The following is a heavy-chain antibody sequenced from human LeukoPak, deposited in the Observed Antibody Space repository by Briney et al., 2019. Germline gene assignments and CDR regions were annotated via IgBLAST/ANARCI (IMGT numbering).Heavy chain of an antibody. CDR1: GGSISSYY. CDR2: VSYSGST. D-gene: IGHD3-16*02. J-gene: IGHJ4*02. V-gene: IGHV4-59*12. Sequence: SETLSLTCTVSGGSISSYYWSWVRQPPGKGLEWIGYVSYSGSTDYNPSLKSRVTISVDTSKNQFSLKLSSVTAADTAVYYCARGRGGITFGGVIVTFDYWGQGTLVTVSS. CDR3: ARGRGGITFGGVIVTFDY.